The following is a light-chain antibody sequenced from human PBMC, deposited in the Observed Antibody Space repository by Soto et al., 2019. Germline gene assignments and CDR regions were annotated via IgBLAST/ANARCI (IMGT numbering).Light chain of an antibody. Sequence: EIVLTQSPGTLSLSPGERATLSCRASQSVGSSYLAWYQQKPGQAPRILIFGASSRATGIPDRFSGSGSGTDFTLTISRLEPEDFAVYYCQQYGSSSWTFGQGTKVDIK. CDR2: GAS. CDR3: QQYGSSSWT. V-gene: IGKV3-20*01. J-gene: IGKJ1*01. CDR1: QSVGSSY.